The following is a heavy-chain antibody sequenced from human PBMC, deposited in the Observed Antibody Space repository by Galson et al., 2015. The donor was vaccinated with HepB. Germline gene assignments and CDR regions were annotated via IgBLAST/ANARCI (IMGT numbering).Heavy chain of an antibody. D-gene: IGHD2-2*01. J-gene: IGHJ5*02. CDR2: IKQDGSEK. Sequence: LRLSCAASGFTFSSYWMSWVRQAPGKGLEWVANIKQDGSEKYYVDSVKGRFTISRDNAKNSLYLQMNSLRAEDTAVDYCAKDRPYCSSTSCLQSSGFDPWGQGTLVTVSS. V-gene: IGHV3-7*03. CDR3: AKDRPYCSSTSCLQSSGFDP. CDR1: GFTFSSYW.